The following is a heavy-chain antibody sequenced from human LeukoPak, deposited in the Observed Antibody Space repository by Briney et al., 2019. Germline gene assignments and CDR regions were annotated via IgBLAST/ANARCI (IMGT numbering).Heavy chain of an antibody. CDR2: IIPIFGTA. Sequence: QVSCHASGGTFSSYAISWVRQAPGQGLEWMGGIIPIFGTANYAQKFQGRVTMTRDTSTSTVYMELSSLRSEDTAVYYCARDSYYDSSGSVDYWGQGTLVTVSS. V-gene: IGHV1-69*05. J-gene: IGHJ4*02. CDR1: GGTFSSYA. CDR3: ARDSYYDSSGSVDY. D-gene: IGHD3-22*01.